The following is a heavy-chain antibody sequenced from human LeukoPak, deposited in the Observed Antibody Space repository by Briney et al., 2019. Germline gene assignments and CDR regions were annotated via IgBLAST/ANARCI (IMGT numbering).Heavy chain of an antibody. J-gene: IGHJ5*02. D-gene: IGHD6-6*01. Sequence: SVKVSCKASGGTFSSYAISWVRRAPGQGLEWMGGIIPIFGTANYAQKFQGRVTITTDESTSTAYMELSSLRSEDTAVYYCARIAARLQNWFDPWGQGTLVTVSS. CDR3: ARIAARLQNWFDP. CDR2: IIPIFGTA. CDR1: GGTFSSYA. V-gene: IGHV1-69*05.